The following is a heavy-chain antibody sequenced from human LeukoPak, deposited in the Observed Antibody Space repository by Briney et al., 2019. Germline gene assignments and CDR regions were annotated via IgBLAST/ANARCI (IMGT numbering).Heavy chain of an antibody. V-gene: IGHV1-18*01. D-gene: IGHD6-19*01. CDR2: ISAYNGNT. CDR1: GYTFTSYG. CDR3: ASTPYSSGWYYFDY. J-gene: IGHJ4*02. Sequence: ASVKVSCTASGYTFTSYGISWVRQAPGQGLEWMGWISAYNGNTNYAQKLQGRVTMTTDTSTSTAYMELRSLRSDDTAVYYCASTPYSSGWYYFDYGGQGTLVTVSS.